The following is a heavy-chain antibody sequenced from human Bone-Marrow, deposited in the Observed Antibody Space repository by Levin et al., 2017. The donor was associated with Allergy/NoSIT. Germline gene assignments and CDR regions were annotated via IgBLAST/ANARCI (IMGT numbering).Heavy chain of an antibody. J-gene: IGHJ4*02. D-gene: IGHD1-1*01. CDR3: ARQTWVHKGYFDS. CDR2: VYYSGKI. V-gene: IGHV4-39*01. Sequence: SETLSLTCNVFAGSTSSTSYWWSWVRQSPGKALEWIWSVYYSGKIYYNPSLESRVNISIDTSKNQFSLKVNSVTAADTAIYSCARQTWVHKGYFDSWGQGILVTVSS. CDR1: AGSTSSTSYW.